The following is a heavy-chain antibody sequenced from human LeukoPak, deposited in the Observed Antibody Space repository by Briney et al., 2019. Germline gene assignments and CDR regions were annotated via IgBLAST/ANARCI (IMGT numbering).Heavy chain of an antibody. CDR3: ARQGYTYYYDSSGYYPFDY. V-gene: IGHV4-39*01. CDR1: GGSISSSSYY. J-gene: IGHJ4*02. D-gene: IGHD3-22*01. Sequence: SETLSLTCIVSGGSISSSSYYWGWIRQPPRKGLEWIGSIYYSGSTYYNPSLKSRVTISVDTSKNQFSLKLSSVTAADTAVYYCARQGYTYYYDSSGYYPFDYWGQGTLVTVSS. CDR2: IYYSGST.